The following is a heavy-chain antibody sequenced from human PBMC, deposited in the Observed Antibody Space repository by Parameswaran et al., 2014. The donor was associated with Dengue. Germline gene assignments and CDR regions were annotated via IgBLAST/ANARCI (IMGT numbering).Heavy chain of an antibody. J-gene: IGHJ4*02. D-gene: IGHD3-3*01. CDR1: GFTFSSYA. CDR2: ISGSGGST. CDR3: AKAYYDFWSGYLYYFDY. Sequence: ESLKISCAASGFTFSSYAMSWVRQAPGKGLEWVSAISGSGGSTYYADSVKGRFTISRDNSKNTLYLQMNSLRAEDTAVYYCAKAYYDFWSGYLYYFDYWAREPWSPSPQ. V-gene: IGHV3-23*01.